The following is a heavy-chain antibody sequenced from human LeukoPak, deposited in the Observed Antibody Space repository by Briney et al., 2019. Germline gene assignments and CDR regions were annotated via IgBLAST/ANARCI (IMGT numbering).Heavy chain of an antibody. V-gene: IGHV3-23*01. J-gene: IGHJ4*02. CDR3: ATPSDSNGWYGV. CDR2: INNSGGIT. CDR1: GFSFRSNA. D-gene: IGHD6-19*01. Sequence: GGSLRLSCAASGFSFRSNAMSWVRQAPGKGLEWVSVINNSGGITYYADSVKGRFTISRDNSKNTLYLQMNSLRGEDTAVYYCATPSDSNGWYGVWGQGTLVTVSS.